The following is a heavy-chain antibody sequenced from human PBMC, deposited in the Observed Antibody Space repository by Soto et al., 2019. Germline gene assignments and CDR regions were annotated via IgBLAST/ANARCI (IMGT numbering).Heavy chain of an antibody. V-gene: IGHV3-33*01. D-gene: IGHD4-4*01. CDR3: ARDRYPNYPPDAFDI. J-gene: IGHJ4*02. CDR1: GFTLSSNG. Sequence: PGGSLRLSCAASGFTLSSNGMHWVRQAPGKGLEWVAFIWYDGSDKYYADSVKGRFTISRDNSKNTLYLQMNSLRAEDTAVYYCARDRYPNYPPDAFDIWGQGALVTVSS. CDR2: IWYDGSDK.